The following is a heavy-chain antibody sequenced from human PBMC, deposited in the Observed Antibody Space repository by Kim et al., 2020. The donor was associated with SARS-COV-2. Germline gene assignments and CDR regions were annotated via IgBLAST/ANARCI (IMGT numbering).Heavy chain of an antibody. V-gene: IGHV3-23*01. CDR3: VKSFPQFLCVGAPLDYF. CDR2: IIGIDNRR. Sequence: SLRLSCAASGFTFSNYAMNWVRQAAGPLPECFSSIIGIDNRRFYADSVKGRFTISRDNFRNTLYLQMNLLQDDSPALSSLVKSFPQFLCVGAPLDYF. D-gene: IGHD3-10*01. J-gene: IGHJ4*01. CDR1: GFTFSNYA.